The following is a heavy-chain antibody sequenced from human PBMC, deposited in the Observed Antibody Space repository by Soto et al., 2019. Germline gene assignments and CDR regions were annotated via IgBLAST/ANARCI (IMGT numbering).Heavy chain of an antibody. V-gene: IGHV4-34*01. CDR1: GGSFSGYY. CDR2: INHSGST. J-gene: IGHJ6*04. D-gene: IGHD6-13*01. Sequence: TSETLSLTCSVYGGSFSGYYWSWIRQPPGKGLEWIGEINHSGSTNYNPSLKSRVTISVDTSKNQFPLKLSSVTAADTAVYYCARGRAQKLVIYYYFEGMKALGKGTTVT. CDR3: ARGRAQKLVIYYYFEGMKA.